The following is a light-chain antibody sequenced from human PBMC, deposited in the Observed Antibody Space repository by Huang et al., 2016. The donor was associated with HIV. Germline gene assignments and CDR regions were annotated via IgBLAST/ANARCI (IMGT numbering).Light chain of an antibody. V-gene: IGKV1-NL1*01. CDR1: QGISNS. Sequence: IQMTQSPSSLSASIGDRVTITCRASQGISNSLAWYQQKPGKAPNLLIHAASRLESGVPSSFSASGSGTDYTLTISSLQPEDFATYYCQQYYNPPLTFGQGTKVEIK. CDR2: AAS. CDR3: QQYYNPPLT. J-gene: IGKJ2*01.